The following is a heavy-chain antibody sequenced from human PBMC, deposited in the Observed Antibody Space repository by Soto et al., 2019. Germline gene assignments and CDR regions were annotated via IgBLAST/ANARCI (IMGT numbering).Heavy chain of an antibody. Sequence: ASETLSLTCSVSGDYIHVGGYYWTWIRQRPGKGLEWMGYIYYTGKTYYNPSLESRLTMSVDRSKNQFSLRLTSVTAADTAVYFCGRDLTSNANCIDPWGQGTLVTVPQ. J-gene: IGHJ5*02. D-gene: IGHD2-2*01. V-gene: IGHV4-30-4*01. CDR1: GDYIHVGGYY. CDR2: IYYTGKT. CDR3: GRDLTSNANCIDP.